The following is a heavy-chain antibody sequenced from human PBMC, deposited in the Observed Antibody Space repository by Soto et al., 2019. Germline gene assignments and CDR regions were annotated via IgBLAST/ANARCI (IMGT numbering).Heavy chain of an antibody. CDR1: GGSISSSSYY. CDR3: ARLTGSHSSSWYGGYYYGMDV. Sequence: QLQLQESGPGLVKPSETLSLTCTVSGGSISSSSYYWGWIRQPPGKGLEWIGSIYYSGSTYYNPSLKSRVTISVDTSKSQFSLKLSSVTAADTAVYYCARLTGSHSSSWYGGYYYGMDVWGQGTTVTVSS. V-gene: IGHV4-39*01. J-gene: IGHJ6*02. CDR2: IYYSGST. D-gene: IGHD6-13*01.